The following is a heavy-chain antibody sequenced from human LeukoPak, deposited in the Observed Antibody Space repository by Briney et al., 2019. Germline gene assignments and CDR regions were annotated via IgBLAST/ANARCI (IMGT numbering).Heavy chain of an antibody. V-gene: IGHV3-33*01. CDR2: IWHDGSNE. J-gene: IGHJ4*02. CDR1: GFTFSSYA. CDR3: ARGRLCSDGHCYLNFDY. D-gene: IGHD2-15*01. Sequence: GRSLRLSCAPSGFTFSSYAMHWVRQAPGKGLEWVAVIWHDGSNEYYGDSVKGRFTISRDNSKNTLYLQMNSLRAEDTAVYYCARGRLCSDGHCYLNFDYWGQGTLVTVSS.